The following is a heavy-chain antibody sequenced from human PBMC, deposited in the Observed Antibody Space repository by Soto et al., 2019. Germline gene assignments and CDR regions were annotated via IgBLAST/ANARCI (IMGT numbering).Heavy chain of an antibody. D-gene: IGHD1-26*01. CDR3: ARHPGRRESYQNYN. J-gene: IGHJ4*02. V-gene: IGHV3-7*01. CDR1: GLSFSKYW. CDR2: IKEDGSEK. Sequence: EVQLAESGGGLVQPGGSLRLSCVVSGLSFSKYWMSWVRQVPGKGLEWVANIKEDGSEKYYVDSVKGRFTVSRDNAKNSLYLQMTSLRAEDTAVYYCARHPGRRESYQNYNWGQGTLVTVSS.